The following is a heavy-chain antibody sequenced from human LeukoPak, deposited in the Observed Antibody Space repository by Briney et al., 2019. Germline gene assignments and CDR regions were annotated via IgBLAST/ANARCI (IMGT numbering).Heavy chain of an antibody. CDR1: GGTFSSYA. J-gene: IGHJ4*02. Sequence: VASVKVSCMASGGTFSSYAISWVRQAPGQGLEWMGGIIPIFGTANYAQKFQGRVTITADKSTSTAYMELSSLRSEDTAVYYCARMTSTSGSYYENPPEDYWGQGTLVTVSS. D-gene: IGHD1-26*01. CDR3: ARMTSTSGSYYENPPEDY. V-gene: IGHV1-69*06. CDR2: IIPIFGTA.